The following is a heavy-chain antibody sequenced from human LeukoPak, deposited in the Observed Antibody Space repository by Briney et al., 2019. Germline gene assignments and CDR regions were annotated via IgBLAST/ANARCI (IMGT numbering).Heavy chain of an antibody. V-gene: IGHV3-23*01. J-gene: IGHJ4*02. CDR1: GFTFSSYA. D-gene: IGHD5-12*01. CDR2: ISGSGGST. Sequence: PGGSLRLSCAASGFTFSSYAMSWVRQAPGKGLEWVSAISGSGGSTYYADSVKGRFTISRDNSKNTLYLQMNSLRAEDTAVYHCAKETGSGYSGYDTNFDYWGQGTLVTVSS. CDR3: AKETGSGYSGYDTNFDY.